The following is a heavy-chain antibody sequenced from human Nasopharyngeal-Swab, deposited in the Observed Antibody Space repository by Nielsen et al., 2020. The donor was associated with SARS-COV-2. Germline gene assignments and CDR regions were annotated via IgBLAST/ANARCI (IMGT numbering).Heavy chain of an antibody. D-gene: IGHD4-11*01. CDR1: GVIFTSSA. CDR3: AAYSSGPYYYYYGMDV. CDR2: IVVGSGNT. Sequence: SVRVFCKACGVIFTSSAVQWGRQARGQRLEWIGWIVVGSGNTNYAQKFQERVTITRDMSTSTAYMELSSLRSEDTAVYYCAAYSSGPYYYYYGMDVWGQGTTVTVSS. J-gene: IGHJ6*02. V-gene: IGHV1-58*01.